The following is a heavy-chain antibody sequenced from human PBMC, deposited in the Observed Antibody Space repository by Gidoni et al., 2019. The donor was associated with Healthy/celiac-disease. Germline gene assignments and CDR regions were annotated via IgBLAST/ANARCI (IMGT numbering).Heavy chain of an antibody. CDR1: GFTFSSYA. CDR2: ISGSGGST. Sequence: EVQLLESGGGLVQPGGSLRLSCAASGFTFSSYAMSWVRQAPGKGLEWVSAISGSGGSTYYADSVKGRFTISRDNSKNTLYLQMNSLRAEDTAVYYCAKGSDSSGLYYYGMDVWGQGTTVTVSS. D-gene: IGHD6-19*01. V-gene: IGHV3-23*01. CDR3: AKGSDSSGLYYYGMDV. J-gene: IGHJ6*02.